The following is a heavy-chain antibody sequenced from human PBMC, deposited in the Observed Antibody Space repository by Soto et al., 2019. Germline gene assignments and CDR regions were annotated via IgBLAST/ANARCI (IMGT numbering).Heavy chain of an antibody. D-gene: IGHD2-8*01. CDR2: IYETGRT. CDR1: GGSINRSTYY. CDR3: AIHGGFCTTSRCHEYLQY. V-gene: IGHV4-39*01. J-gene: IGHJ1*01. Sequence: QLRLQQSGPGLVKPSETLSLTCSVSGGSINRSTYYWDWIRQSPGKGLEWIGSIYETGRTNHNPLLKSRVTMTVDTSRNQFSLELSSVIAADTAVYYCAIHGGFCTTSRCHEYLQYCGQGALVTVTS.